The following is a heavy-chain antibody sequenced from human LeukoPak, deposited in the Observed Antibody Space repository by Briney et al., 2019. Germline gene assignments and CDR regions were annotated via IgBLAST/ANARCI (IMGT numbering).Heavy chain of an antibody. V-gene: IGHV4-59*01. D-gene: IGHD3-3*01. CDR3: ARDQEGLDAFDI. CDR1: GGSISSYY. J-gene: IGHJ3*02. Sequence: PSETLSLTCTVSGGSISSYYWSWIRQPPGKGLEWIGYIYYSGSTNYNPSLKSRVTLSVDTSKNQFSLKLSSVTAADTAVYYCARDQEGLDAFDIWGQGTMVTVSS. CDR2: IYYSGST.